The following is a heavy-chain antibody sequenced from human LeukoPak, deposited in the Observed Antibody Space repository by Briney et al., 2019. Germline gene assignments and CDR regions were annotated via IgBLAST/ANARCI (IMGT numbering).Heavy chain of an antibody. CDR3: ARSMTTVTTGTGYYFDY. D-gene: IGHD4-17*01. CDR2: IYYSGST. Sequence: SETLSLTCTVSGGSISSYYWSWIRQPPGKGLEWIGYIYYSGSTNYNPSLKSRVTISVDTSKNQFSLRLSSVTAADTAVYYCARSMTTVTTGTGYYFDYWGQGTLVTASS. CDR1: GGSISSYY. V-gene: IGHV4-59*01. J-gene: IGHJ4*02.